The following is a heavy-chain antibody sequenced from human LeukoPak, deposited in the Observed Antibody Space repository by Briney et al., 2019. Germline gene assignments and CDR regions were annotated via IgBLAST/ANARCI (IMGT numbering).Heavy chain of an antibody. V-gene: IGHV1-46*01. J-gene: IGHJ5*02. CDR3: ARDRSPPYSYDSSGFPLTGPFDP. D-gene: IGHD3-22*01. CDR2: INPSGVST. Sequence: RASVKVSCKASGYTFTSYYMHWVRQAPGQGLEWMGIINPSGVSTSYAQKFQGRVTMTRDMSPSTVYVELSSLRSEDTTVYYGARDRSPPYSYDSSGFPLTGPFDPWGQGTLVTVSS. CDR1: GYTFTSYY.